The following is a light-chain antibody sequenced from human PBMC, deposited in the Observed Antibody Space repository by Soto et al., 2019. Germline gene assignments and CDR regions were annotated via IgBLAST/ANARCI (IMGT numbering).Light chain of an antibody. Sequence: QSVLTQPASVSGSPGRSITISCTGTSSDVGIYNYVSWYQQHPGKAPKLMIYQVTNRPSGVSNRFSGSKSGNTASLTISGLQAEDEAHYYCSSYTGSTNYVFGTGTKVTVL. J-gene: IGLJ1*01. CDR3: SSYTGSTNYV. CDR2: QVT. CDR1: SSDVGIYNY. V-gene: IGLV2-14*01.